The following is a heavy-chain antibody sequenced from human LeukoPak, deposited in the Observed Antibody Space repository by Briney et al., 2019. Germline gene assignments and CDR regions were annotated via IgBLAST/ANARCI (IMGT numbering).Heavy chain of an antibody. Sequence: ASVKVSCKVSGYTLTELSMHWVRQAPGKGLEWMGGFDPEDGETIYAQKFQGRVTMTTDTSTSTAYMELRSLRSDDTAVYYCARQGGSTRWFDPWGQGTLVTVSS. J-gene: IGHJ5*02. D-gene: IGHD5-24*01. CDR3: ARQGGSTRWFDP. CDR1: GYTLTELS. CDR2: FDPEDGET. V-gene: IGHV1-24*01.